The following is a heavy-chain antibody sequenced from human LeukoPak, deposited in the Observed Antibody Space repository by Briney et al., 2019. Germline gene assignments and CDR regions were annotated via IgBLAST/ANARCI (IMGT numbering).Heavy chain of an antibody. CDR2: ISWNSGSI. J-gene: IGHJ4*02. D-gene: IGHD3-10*01. CDR3: AKLGELWGD. V-gene: IGHV3-9*01. CDR1: GFTFDDYA. Sequence: GGSLRRSCAASGFTFDDYAMHWVRQAPGKGLEWVSGISWNSGSIGHADSVKGRFTISRDNAKNSLYLQMNSLRAEDTALYYCAKLGELWGDWGQGTLVTVSS.